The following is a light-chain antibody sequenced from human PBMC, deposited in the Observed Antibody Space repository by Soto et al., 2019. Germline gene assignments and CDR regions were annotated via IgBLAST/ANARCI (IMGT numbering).Light chain of an antibody. CDR2: GAS. CDR3: QQYNNWPRT. CDR1: QSVSSN. J-gene: IGKJ1*01. V-gene: IGKV3-15*01. Sequence: EIVMTQSPATLSVSPGERAPLSCRASQSVSSNLAWYQQKPGQAPRPLLYGASTRATGIPARCSGSGSGTEFTLTISSLQSEDFAVYYCQQYNNWPRTVGQGTKVEIK.